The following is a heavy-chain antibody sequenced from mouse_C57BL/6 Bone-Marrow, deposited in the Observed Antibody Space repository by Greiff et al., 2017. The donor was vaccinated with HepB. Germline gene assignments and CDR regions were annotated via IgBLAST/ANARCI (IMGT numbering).Heavy chain of an antibody. J-gene: IGHJ4*01. CDR1: GYTFTSYW. Sequence: QVQLQQPGAELVKPRASVKLSCKASGYTFTSYWMQWVKQRPGQGLEWIGEIDPSDSYTNYNQKFKGKATLTVDTSSSTAYMQLSSLTSEDSAVYYCARPPLAYYAMDYWGQGTSVTVSS. V-gene: IGHV1-50*01. CDR2: IDPSDSYT. CDR3: ARPPLAYYAMDY.